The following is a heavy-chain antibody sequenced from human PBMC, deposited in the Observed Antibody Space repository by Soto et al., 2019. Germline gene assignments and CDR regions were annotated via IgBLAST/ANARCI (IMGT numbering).Heavy chain of an antibody. D-gene: IGHD4-17*01. Sequence: QVQLVESGGGVVQPGRSLRLSCAASGFTFSSYGMHWVRQAPGKGLEWVAVIWYDGSNKYYAESVKGRFTISRDNSMNTRYLQMNSLRAEDTAVYYCARGVDYGDYAVDYWGQGTLVTVSS. J-gene: IGHJ4*02. CDR1: GFTFSSYG. V-gene: IGHV3-33*08. CDR3: ARGVDYGDYAVDY. CDR2: IWYDGSNK.